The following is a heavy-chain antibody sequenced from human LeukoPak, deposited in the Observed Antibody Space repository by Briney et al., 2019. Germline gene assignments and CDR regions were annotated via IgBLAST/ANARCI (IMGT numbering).Heavy chain of an antibody. J-gene: IGHJ4*02. CDR1: GGSIRSASDY. CDR3: ARGGGVGPLY. CDR2: IYVTRTT. V-gene: IGHV4-61*02. D-gene: IGHD1-26*01. Sequence: SQTLSLTCTVSGGSIRSASDYWSWLRQPAGSGLEWIGRIYVTRTTNYNPSLKSRVTISLDTSKNQFSLKLTSMTAADAAVYYCARGGGVGPLYLGQGTPVTVSS.